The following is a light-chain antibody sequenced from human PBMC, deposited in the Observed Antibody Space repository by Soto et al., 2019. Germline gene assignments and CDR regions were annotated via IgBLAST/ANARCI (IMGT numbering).Light chain of an antibody. CDR2: EVT. V-gene: IGLV2-14*01. Sequence: QSALTQPASVTGSPGQSITISCTGTSSDIGGYNYVYWYQQHPGRAPNLMIYEVTNRPSGVSNRFSGSKSGNTASLTISGLQAEDEADYYCSSYTSSNSYVFGSGTKHTVL. CDR3: SSYTSSNSYV. CDR1: SSDIGGYNY. J-gene: IGLJ1*01.